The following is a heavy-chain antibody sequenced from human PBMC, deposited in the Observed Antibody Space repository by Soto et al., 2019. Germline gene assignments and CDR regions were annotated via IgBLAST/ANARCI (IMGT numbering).Heavy chain of an antibody. D-gene: IGHD6-19*01. CDR1: GYTFTSYY. CDR2: INPSGGST. J-gene: IGHJ5*02. CDR3: ARAGIAVAFWFDP. V-gene: IGHV1-46*01. Sequence: ASVKVSCKASGYTFTSYYMHWVLQAPGQGLEWMGIINPSGGSTSYAQKFQGRVTMTRDTSTSTVYMGLRSLRSDDTAVYYCARAGIAVAFWFDPWGQGNLVTVAS.